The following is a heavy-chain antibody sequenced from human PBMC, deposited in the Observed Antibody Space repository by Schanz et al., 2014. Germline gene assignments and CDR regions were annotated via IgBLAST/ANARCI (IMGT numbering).Heavy chain of an antibody. CDR2: IIPILGIA. V-gene: IGHV1-69*09. Sequence: QVQLVQSGAELRKPGTSVKVSCKTSGYTFSNDDINWVRQAIGQGPEWMGRIIPILGIANYAQKFQGRVTITADKSTFTAYMDVSSLRSEDTAVYYCASSGAGYSSSWDFDYWGQGTLXTVSS. CDR3: ASSGAGYSSSWDFDY. D-gene: IGHD6-13*01. J-gene: IGHJ4*02. CDR1: GYTFSNDD.